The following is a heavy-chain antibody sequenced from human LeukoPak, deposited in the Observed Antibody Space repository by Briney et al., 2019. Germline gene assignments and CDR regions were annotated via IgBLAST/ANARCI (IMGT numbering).Heavy chain of an antibody. CDR2: IKQDGSEK. V-gene: IGHV3-7*01. Sequence: PGGSLRLSCAASGFTFSSYRMSWVRPAPGKGLEWVSNIKQDGSEKYYVDSVKGRFTISRDNAKNSLYLQMNSLRAEDTAVYYCGSFLSAYYYDSSGYYSDYGGKGTLVTVSS. D-gene: IGHD3-22*01. J-gene: IGHJ4*02. CDR1: GFTFSSYR. CDR3: GSFLSAYYYDSSGYYSDY.